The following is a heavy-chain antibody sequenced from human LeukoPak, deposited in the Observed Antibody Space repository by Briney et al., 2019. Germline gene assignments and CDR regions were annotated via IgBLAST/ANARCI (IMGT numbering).Heavy chain of an antibody. CDR1: GGSVSRGGYY. J-gene: IGHJ4*02. Sequence: SETLSLTCTVSGGSVSRGGYYWSWIRQPPGKGLEWIGYVFYSGSTNYNPSLRTRVTMSVDTSKNQFSLKVSSVTAADTAVYFCARFGSYYLDQWGQGTLVTVSS. V-gene: IGHV4-61*08. D-gene: IGHD1-26*01. CDR2: VFYSGST. CDR3: ARFGSYYLDQ.